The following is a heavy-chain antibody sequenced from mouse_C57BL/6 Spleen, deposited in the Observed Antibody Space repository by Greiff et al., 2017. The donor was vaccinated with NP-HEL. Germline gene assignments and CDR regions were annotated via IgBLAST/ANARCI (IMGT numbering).Heavy chain of an antibody. CDR2: ISGGGGNT. D-gene: IGHD2-2*01. CDR1: GFTFSSYT. CDR3: ARFGYDGRRFAC. J-gene: IGHJ3*01. Sequence: EVKLMESGGGLVKPGGSLKLSCAASGFTFSSYTMSWVRQTPEKRLEWVATISGGGGNTYYPDSVKGRFTISRDNAKKTLYLQMSSLRSEDTALDYCARFGYDGRRFACWGHGTLVTVSA. V-gene: IGHV5-9*01.